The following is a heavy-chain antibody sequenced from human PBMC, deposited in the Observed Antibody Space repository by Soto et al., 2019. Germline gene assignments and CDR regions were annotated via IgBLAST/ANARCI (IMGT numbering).Heavy chain of an antibody. CDR2: IYPGDPDT. Sequence: GESLKISCKGSGYSLTSYWIGWVRQMPGKGLEWMGIIYPGDPDTRYSPSFQGQVTISADKSISTAYLQWSSQKASDTAMYYCARSIHHYYDSSGSPFDYWGQGTLVTVSS. CDR3: ARSIHHYYDSSGSPFDY. CDR1: GYSLTSYW. J-gene: IGHJ4*02. D-gene: IGHD3-22*01. V-gene: IGHV5-51*01.